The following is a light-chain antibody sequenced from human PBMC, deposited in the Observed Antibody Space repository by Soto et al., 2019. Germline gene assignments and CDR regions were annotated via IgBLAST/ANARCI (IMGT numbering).Light chain of an antibody. CDR1: HSVNSY. CDR2: DAS. V-gene: IGKV3-11*01. Sequence: EIVLTQSPATLSLSPGERATLSCRASHSVNSYLAWYQQKPGQAPRLLIYDASKRATDVPARFSGSGSGKDFTLTISSLEPEDFAVYYCQQRSEWPPLTFGGGTKVEIK. J-gene: IGKJ4*01. CDR3: QQRSEWPPLT.